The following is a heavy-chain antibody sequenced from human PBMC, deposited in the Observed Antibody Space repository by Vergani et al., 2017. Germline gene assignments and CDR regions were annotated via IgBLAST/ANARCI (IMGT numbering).Heavy chain of an antibody. CDR2: IIPILGIA. D-gene: IGHD3-10*01. CDR1: GGTFSSYT. CDR3: AREGRNYYGSGSYTPPGFPFDP. J-gene: IGHJ5*02. Sequence: QVQLVQSGPEVKKPGASVEVSCKASGGTFSSYTISWVRQAPGQGLEWMGRIIPILGIANYAQKFQGRVTITADKSTSTAYMELSSLRSEDTAVYYCAREGRNYYGSGSYTPPGFPFDPWGQGTLVTVSS. V-gene: IGHV1-69*09.